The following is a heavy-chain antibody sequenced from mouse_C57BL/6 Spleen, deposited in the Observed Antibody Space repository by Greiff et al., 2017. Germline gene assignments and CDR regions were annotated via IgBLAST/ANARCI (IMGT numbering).Heavy chain of an antibody. Sequence: QVQLQQPGTELVKPGASVKLSCKASGYTFTSYWMPWVRQSPGQGLEWIGNINPSNGGTNYNEKFKCKATLTVDKSSSTANMQLSSLTSEYSAVYYCARYGDDEGFAYWGQGPLVTVSA. CDR3: ARYGDDEGFAY. V-gene: IGHV1-53*01. CDR2: INPSNGGT. CDR1: GYTFTSYW. D-gene: IGHD2-2*01. J-gene: IGHJ3*01.